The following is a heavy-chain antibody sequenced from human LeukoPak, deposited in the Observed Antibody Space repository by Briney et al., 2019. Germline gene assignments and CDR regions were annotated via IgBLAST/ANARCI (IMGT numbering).Heavy chain of an antibody. Sequence: PGGSLRLSCAASGFSFSSCGMHWVRQAPGKGLEWVVFIRYDGSNKSYADSVKGRFTISRDNSKNTLYLQMNSLRPEDTAVYYCAKDPTRVTTTHPDYWGQGTLVTVSS. CDR2: IRYDGSNK. J-gene: IGHJ4*02. D-gene: IGHD4-17*01. CDR1: GFSFSSCG. V-gene: IGHV3-30*02. CDR3: AKDPTRVTTTHPDY.